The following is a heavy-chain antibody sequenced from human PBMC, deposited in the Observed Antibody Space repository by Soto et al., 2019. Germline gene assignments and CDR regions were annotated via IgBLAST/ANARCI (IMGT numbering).Heavy chain of an antibody. CDR2: ISHSGSV. CDR3: ARSFGWYAIDY. J-gene: IGHJ4*02. D-gene: IGHD6-19*01. V-gene: IGHV4-4*02. Sequence: QVLLQESGPGLVQPSGTLSLSCAVSGDSISTNYFWGWVRQPPGKGLEWVGDISHSGSVNYNPSLKXXVTISIDKSKHQFSLKLNSVTAADTAVYYCARSFGWYAIDYWGQGTLVIVSS. CDR1: GDSISTNYF.